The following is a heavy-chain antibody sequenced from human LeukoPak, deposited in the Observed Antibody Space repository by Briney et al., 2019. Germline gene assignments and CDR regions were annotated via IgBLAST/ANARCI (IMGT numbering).Heavy chain of an antibody. CDR1: GGSISSSSYY. V-gene: IGHV4-39*01. Sequence: SETLPLTCIVSGGSISSSSYYWGWVRQPPGKGLEWIGSIYHSGRTYYNPSLKSRVTISVDTSKNQFSLKVSSVTAADTAVYYCGSSSWAFDYWGQGTLVTVSS. D-gene: IGHD6-13*01. J-gene: IGHJ4*02. CDR2: IYHSGRT. CDR3: GSSSWAFDY.